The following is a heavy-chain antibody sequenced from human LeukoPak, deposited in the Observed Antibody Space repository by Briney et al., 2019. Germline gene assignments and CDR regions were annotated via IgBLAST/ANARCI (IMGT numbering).Heavy chain of an antibody. J-gene: IGHJ6*03. D-gene: IGHD4-17*01. V-gene: IGHV4-61*02. CDR3: ARGYGDYYYYMDV. Sequence: SQTLSLTCTVSGGSTSSGSYYWSWIRQPAGKGLEWIGRIYTSGSTNYNPSLKSLVTISVDTSKNQFSLKLSSVTAADTAVYYCARGYGDYYYYMDVWGKGTTVTVSS. CDR2: IYTSGST. CDR1: GGSTSSGSYY.